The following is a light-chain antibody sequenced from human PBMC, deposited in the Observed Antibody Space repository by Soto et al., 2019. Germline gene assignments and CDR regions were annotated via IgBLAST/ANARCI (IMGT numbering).Light chain of an antibody. V-gene: IGKV1-39*01. CDR1: QSINRF. CDR3: QQSYSPPPVT. CDR2: AAS. Sequence: DIQMTQSPSSLSASVGDRVIITCRASQSINRFLNWYQQKPGKAPKLLIYAASSLQSGVPSRFSGSGSGTDFTLTISSLQPEDFATYYCQQSYSPPPVTFGQGTRLEIK. J-gene: IGKJ5*01.